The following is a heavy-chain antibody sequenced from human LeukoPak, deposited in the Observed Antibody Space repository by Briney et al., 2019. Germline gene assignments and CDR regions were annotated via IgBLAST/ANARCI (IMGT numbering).Heavy chain of an antibody. CDR3: ARSKAVAGKGGFDY. CDR2: ISSSSSYI. J-gene: IGHJ4*02. Sequence: GGSLRLSCAASGFTFSSYSMNWVRQAPGKGLEWVSSISSSSSYIHYADSVKGRFTISRDNAKNSLYLQMDSLRAEDTAVYYCARSKAVAGKGGFDYWGQGTLVTVSS. V-gene: IGHV3-21*01. D-gene: IGHD6-19*01. CDR1: GFTFSSYS.